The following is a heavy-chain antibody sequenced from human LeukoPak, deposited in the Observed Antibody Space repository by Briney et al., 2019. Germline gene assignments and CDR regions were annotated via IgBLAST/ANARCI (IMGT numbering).Heavy chain of an antibody. CDR2: LRGSCGST. V-gene: IGHV3-23*01. D-gene: IGHD5-18*01. Sequence: GRTLRLSRASSGFTFSSHAMSWVRQAPGKGLEWGSALRGSCGSTYYTDSLKGGYTIYRHNSKNRLYLPMHGQIARHRPVYSCAKGKDSYGSMSFDYWGQGTLVTVSS. CDR3: AKGKDSYGSMSFDY. J-gene: IGHJ4*02. CDR1: GFTFSSHA.